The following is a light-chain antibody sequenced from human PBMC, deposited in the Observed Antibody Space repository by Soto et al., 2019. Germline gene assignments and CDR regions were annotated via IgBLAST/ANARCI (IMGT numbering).Light chain of an antibody. CDR3: ISYTDRQSYL. Sequence: HSVLTQPASVSGSPGQSITISCTGTSSDVGGYNYVSWYQQHPGKAPKLMIYEVSNRPSGVSNRFSGSKSGNTASLTISGLQAEDEADYYCISYTDRQSYLFGTGTKVTVL. J-gene: IGLJ1*01. CDR2: EVS. CDR1: SSDVGGYNY. V-gene: IGLV2-14*01.